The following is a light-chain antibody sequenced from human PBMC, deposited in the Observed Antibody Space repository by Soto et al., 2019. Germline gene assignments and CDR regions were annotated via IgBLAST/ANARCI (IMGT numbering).Light chain of an antibody. V-gene: IGKV1-39*01. Sequence: DIQMTQSPSSLSASVGDRVTNTCRAIQCISTFLNWYQQKPGKAPKLLIYDASSLQSGVPSRFSGSGSGTDFTLTISSLQPEDFVTYYCQQSYSTPITFGQGTRL. CDR2: DAS. J-gene: IGKJ5*01. CDR1: QCISTF. CDR3: QQSYSTPIT.